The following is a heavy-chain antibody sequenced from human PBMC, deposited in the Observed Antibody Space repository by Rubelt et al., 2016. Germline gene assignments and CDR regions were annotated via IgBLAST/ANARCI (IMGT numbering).Heavy chain of an antibody. CDR1: GFTFSSYW. V-gene: IGHV3-74*01. D-gene: IGHD2-2*02. Sequence: EVQLVESGGGLVQPGGSLRLSCAASGFTFSSYWMHWVRQAPGKGLVWVSRINSDGSSTSSADSVKGRRTNRRDNAKNTLYLQMNRLRAEDTAVYYCARSGPDVVVPAAIRVEGDAFDIWGQGTRVTVSS. J-gene: IGHJ3*02. CDR2: INSDGSST. CDR3: ARSGPDVVVPAAIRVEGDAFDI.